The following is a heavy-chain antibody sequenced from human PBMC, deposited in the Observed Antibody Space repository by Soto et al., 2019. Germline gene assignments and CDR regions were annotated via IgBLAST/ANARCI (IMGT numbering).Heavy chain of an antibody. D-gene: IGHD3-10*01. Sequence: ASVKVSCKVSGYTLTELSMHWVRQAPGKGLEWMGGFDAEDGETIYAQKLQGRVTMTTDTSTSTAYMELRSLRSDDTAVYYCARVGTMVRGVHNWFDPWGQGTLVTVSS. CDR3: ARVGTMVRGVHNWFDP. V-gene: IGHV1-24*01. CDR2: FDAEDGET. CDR1: GYTLTELS. J-gene: IGHJ5*02.